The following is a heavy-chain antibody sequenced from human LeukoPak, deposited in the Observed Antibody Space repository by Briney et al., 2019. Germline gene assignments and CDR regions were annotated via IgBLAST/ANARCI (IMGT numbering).Heavy chain of an antibody. CDR3: ARGQGPGDAGGDLTYPRY. V-gene: IGHV4-61*01. D-gene: IGHD2-21*02. Sequence: PSETLSLTCTVSGGSISSSSYYWSWIRQPPGKGLEWIGYIYYSGSTNYNPSLKSRVTISVDTSKNQFSLKLSSVTAADTAVYYCARGQGPGDAGGDLTYPRYWGQGTLVTVSS. CDR1: GGSISSSSYY. J-gene: IGHJ4*02. CDR2: IYYSGST.